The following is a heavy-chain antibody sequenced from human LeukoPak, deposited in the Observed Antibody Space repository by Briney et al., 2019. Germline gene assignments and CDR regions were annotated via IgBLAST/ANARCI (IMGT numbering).Heavy chain of an antibody. D-gene: IGHD6-13*01. Sequence: AGGSLRLSCAASGFTFSSYAMSWVRQAPGKGREWVSAISGSGGSTYYADSVKGRFTISRDNSKNTLYLQMNSLRAEDTAVYYCARDEGIAAAGTDYWGQGTLVTVSS. CDR1: GFTFSSYA. J-gene: IGHJ4*02. V-gene: IGHV3-23*01. CDR3: ARDEGIAAAGTDY. CDR2: ISGSGGST.